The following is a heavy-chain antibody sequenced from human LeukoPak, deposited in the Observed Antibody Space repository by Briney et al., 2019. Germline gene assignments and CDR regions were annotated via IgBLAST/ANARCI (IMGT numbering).Heavy chain of an antibody. D-gene: IGHD2-2*01. V-gene: IGHV1-3*01. CDR1: GYTFTSYA. Sequence: GASVKVSCKASGYTFTSYAMHWVRQAPGQRLEWMGWINAGNGNTKYSQKFQGRVTITRDTSASTAYMELSSLRSEDTAVYYCARVVPPYWYFDLWGRGTLVTVSS. CDR3: ARVVPPYWYFDL. CDR2: INAGNGNT. J-gene: IGHJ2*01.